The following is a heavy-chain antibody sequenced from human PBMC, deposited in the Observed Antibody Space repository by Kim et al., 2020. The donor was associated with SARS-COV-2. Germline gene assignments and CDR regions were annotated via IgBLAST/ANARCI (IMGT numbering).Heavy chain of an antibody. J-gene: IGHJ6*04. V-gene: IGHV3-33*01. CDR1: GFVFSSYG. Sequence: GGSLRLSCAASGFVFSSYGMHWVRQAPGKGLEWVAVIWYDGSGKYYSDSVKGRFTISRDNSKNTLFLEMNSLRAEDTAIYYCAREDYGGNPDYFYGMDVWGKGTTVTVS. CDR2: IWYDGSGK. CDR3: AREDYGGNPDYFYGMDV. D-gene: IGHD4-17*01.